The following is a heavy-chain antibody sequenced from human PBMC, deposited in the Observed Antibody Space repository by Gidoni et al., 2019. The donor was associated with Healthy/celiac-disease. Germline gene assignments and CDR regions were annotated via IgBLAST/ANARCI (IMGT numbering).Heavy chain of an antibody. CDR2: IIPIFGTE. V-gene: IGHV1-69*06. D-gene: IGHD1-26*01. J-gene: IGHJ3*02. CDR3: ARDSRGPEVGAPLIGAFDI. CDR1: GGTFSSYA. Sequence: QVQLVQSGAEVKKPGSSVKVSCKASGGTFSSYALSWVRQAPGQGLEWMGGIIPIFGTENYEQKFQGRVTITADKSTSTAYMELSSLRSEDTAVYYCARDSRGPEVGAPLIGAFDIWGQGTMVTVSS.